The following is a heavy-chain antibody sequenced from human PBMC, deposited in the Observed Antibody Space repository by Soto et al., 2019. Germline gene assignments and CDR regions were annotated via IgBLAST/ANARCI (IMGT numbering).Heavy chain of an antibody. Sequence: QVQLVESGGGVVQPGRSLRLSCAASGFTFSSYGMHWVRQAPGKGLEWVAVISYDGSNKYYADSVKGRFTITRDNSKNTMYLQMNSLRAEDTAVYYCAQEEGLRYFGRTATPDYYYYMDVWGKGTTVTVSS. D-gene: IGHD3-9*01. CDR3: AQEEGLRYFGRTATPDYYYYMDV. J-gene: IGHJ6*03. V-gene: IGHV3-30*03. CDR1: GFTFSSYG. CDR2: ISYDGSNK.